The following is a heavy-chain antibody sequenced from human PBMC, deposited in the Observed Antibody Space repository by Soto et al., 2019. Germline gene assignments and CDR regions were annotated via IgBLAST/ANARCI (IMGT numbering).Heavy chain of an antibody. CDR1: GYTFTSYA. J-gene: IGHJ4*02. CDR3: ARDHCVSTSCYLAY. D-gene: IGHD2-2*01. Sequence: ASVKVSCKASGYTFTSYAMHWVRQAPGQRLEWMGWINAGNSDTKYSQKFQGRVTITSDTSTSTAYMELRSLRSDDTAVYYCARDHCVSTSCYLAYWGQGTLVTVSS. V-gene: IGHV1-3*01. CDR2: INAGNSDT.